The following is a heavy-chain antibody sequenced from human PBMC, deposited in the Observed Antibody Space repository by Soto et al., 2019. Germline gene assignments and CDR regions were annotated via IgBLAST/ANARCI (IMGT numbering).Heavy chain of an antibody. CDR3: ARRPGYCSGGSCYSSGEYYMDV. J-gene: IGHJ6*03. CDR2: IYPGDSDT. D-gene: IGHD2-15*01. Sequence: GESLKISCKGSGYSVTIYWIGWVRQMPGKGLEWMGIIYPGDSDTRYSPSFQGQVTISADKSISTAYLQWSSLKASDTAMYYCARRPGYCSGGSCYSSGEYYMDVWGKGTTVTVSS. V-gene: IGHV5-51*01. CDR1: GYSVTIYW.